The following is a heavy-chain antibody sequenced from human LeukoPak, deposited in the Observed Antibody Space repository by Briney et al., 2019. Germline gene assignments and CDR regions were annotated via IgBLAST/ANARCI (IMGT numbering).Heavy chain of an antibody. D-gene: IGHD6-19*01. CDR2: IYHSGST. CDR3: ASFGAVAEEAFDI. CDR1: GGSISSGGYY. V-gene: IGHV4-30-2*01. Sequence: SETLSLTCTVSGGSISSGGYYWSWIRQPPGKGLEWIGYIYHSGSTYYNPSLKSRVTISVDRSKNQFSLKLSSVTAADTAVYYCASFGAVAEEAFDIWGQGTMVTVSS. J-gene: IGHJ3*02.